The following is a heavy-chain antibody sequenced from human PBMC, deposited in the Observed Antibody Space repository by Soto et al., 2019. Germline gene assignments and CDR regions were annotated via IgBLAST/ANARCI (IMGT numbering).Heavy chain of an antibody. CDR1: GYSFTSYW. J-gene: IGHJ6*02. CDR2: IYPGDSDT. CDR3: AKPPAPDYYGMDV. V-gene: IGHV5-51*01. Sequence: GESLKISCKGSGYSFTSYWIGWVRQMPGKGLEWMGIIYPGDSDTRYSPSFQGQVTISADKSISTAYLQWSSLKASDTAMYYCAKPPAPDYYGMDVWGQGTTVTVSS.